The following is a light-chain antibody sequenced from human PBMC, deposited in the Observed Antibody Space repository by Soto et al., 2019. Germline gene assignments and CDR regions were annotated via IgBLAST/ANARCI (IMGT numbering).Light chain of an antibody. CDR1: SSNIGSNY. CDR3: AAWDDSLSGVV. J-gene: IGLJ2*01. V-gene: IGLV1-47*02. CDR2: SNN. Sequence: QLVLTKPPSASGTPGQRVTISCSGSSSNIGSNYVYWYQQLPGTAPKLLIYSNNQRPSGVPDRFSGSKSGTSASLAISGLRSEDEADYYCAAWDDSLSGVVFGGGTKLTVL.